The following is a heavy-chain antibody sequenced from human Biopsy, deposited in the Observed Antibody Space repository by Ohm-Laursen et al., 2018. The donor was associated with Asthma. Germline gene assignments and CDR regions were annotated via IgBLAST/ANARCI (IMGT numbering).Heavy chain of an antibody. Sequence: SLRLSCAASGFSVTSHYMSWVGQAPGKGMERESVIYSGGSIYYADSVKGRFTISRDSSKNTLFLQMDSLRAEDTAVYYCARQPIAEPGTTFYYYYGMDVWGQGTTVTVSS. J-gene: IGHJ6*02. CDR1: GFSVTSHY. CDR3: ARQPIAEPGTTFYYYYGMDV. D-gene: IGHD6-13*01. CDR2: IYSGGSI. V-gene: IGHV3-53*01.